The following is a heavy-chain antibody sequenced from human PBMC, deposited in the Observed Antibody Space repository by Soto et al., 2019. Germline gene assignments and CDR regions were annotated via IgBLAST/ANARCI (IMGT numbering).Heavy chain of an antibody. D-gene: IGHD5-18*01. J-gene: IGHJ4*02. CDR3: ARALPWIHLWFKAIEY. CDR2: IYSGGST. V-gene: IGHV3-66*01. CDR1: GFTVSSNY. Sequence: PGGSLRLSCAASGFTVSSNYMSWVRQAPGKGLEWVSVIYSGGSTYYADSVKGRFTISRDNSKDTLFLQLNSLRVEDTAVYYCARALPWIHLWFKAIEYWGQGTLVTVSS.